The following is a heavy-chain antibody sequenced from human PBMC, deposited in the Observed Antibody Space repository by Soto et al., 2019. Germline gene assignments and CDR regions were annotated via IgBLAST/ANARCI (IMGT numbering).Heavy chain of an antibody. V-gene: IGHV4-31*03. CDR2: IYYSGST. Sequence: SETLSLTCTVSGGSISSGGYYWSWIRQHPGKGLEWIGYIYYSGSTYYNPSLKSRVTISVDTSKNQFSLKLSSVTAADTAVYYCARVVVLLWFGEPRGSFDYWGQGTLVTVSS. J-gene: IGHJ4*02. CDR3: ARVVVLLWFGEPRGSFDY. D-gene: IGHD3-10*01. CDR1: GGSISSGGYY.